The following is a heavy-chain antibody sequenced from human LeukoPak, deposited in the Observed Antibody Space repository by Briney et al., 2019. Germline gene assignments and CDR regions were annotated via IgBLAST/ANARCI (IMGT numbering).Heavy chain of an antibody. CDR1: GGSFSDYY. D-gene: IGHD3-10*01. V-gene: IGHV4-34*01. CDR2: INHSGST. Sequence: SETLSLTCAVYGGSFSDYYWNWIRQPPGKGLEWIGEINHSGSTTYNPSLKSRVTISVDTSRNQFSLQLNSVTPEDTALYYCARGGLVRGTLNSLIGFDIWDQGIMVTVSS. J-gene: IGHJ3*02. CDR3: ARGGLVRGTLNSLIGFDI.